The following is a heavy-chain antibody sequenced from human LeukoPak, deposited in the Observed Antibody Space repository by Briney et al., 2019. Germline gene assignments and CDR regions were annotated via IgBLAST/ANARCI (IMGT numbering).Heavy chain of an antibody. D-gene: IGHD3-22*01. J-gene: IGHJ3*02. CDR2: IIPIFGTA. Sequence: SVKVPCKASGGTFSSYAISWVRQAPGQGLEWMGRIIPIFGTANYAQKFQGRVTITTDESTSTAYMELSSLRSEDAAVYYCARALVSAYYYDSSSAFDIGGQGTMVTVSS. CDR1: GGTFSSYA. CDR3: ARALVSAYYYDSSSAFDI. V-gene: IGHV1-69*05.